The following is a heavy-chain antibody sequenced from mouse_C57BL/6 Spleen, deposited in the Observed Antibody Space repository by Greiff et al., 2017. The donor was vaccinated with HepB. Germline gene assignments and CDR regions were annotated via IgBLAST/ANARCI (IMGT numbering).Heavy chain of an antibody. Sequence: EVQLQQSGPELVKPGASVKISCKASGYTFTDYYMNWVKQSHGKGLEWIGEINPNNGGTSYNQKFKGKATLTVDKTSSTDYMELRSLTSEDSAVYDFATPHPRQLRSWFAYWGQGTLVTVSA. J-gene: IGHJ3*01. CDR1: GYTFTDYY. V-gene: IGHV1-26*01. CDR2: INPNNGGT. D-gene: IGHD3-2*02. CDR3: ATPHPRQLRSWFAY.